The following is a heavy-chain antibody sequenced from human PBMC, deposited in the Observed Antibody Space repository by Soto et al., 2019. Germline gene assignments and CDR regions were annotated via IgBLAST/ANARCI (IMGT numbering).Heavy chain of an antibody. CDR3: ARGLGSYSNRAWDCSSTRCWKASYWYFDL. J-gene: IGHJ2*01. Sequence: QVQLVQSGAEVKKPGSSVKVSCKASGGTYSSYAISWVRQAPGQGLEWMGGIIPIFGTANYAQKFQGRVTITADESTSTAYMELSSLRSEDTAVYYCARGLGSYSNRAWDCSSTRCWKASYWYFDLWGRGTLVTVSS. CDR2: IIPIFGTA. V-gene: IGHV1-69*01. D-gene: IGHD2-2*01. CDR1: GGTYSSYA.